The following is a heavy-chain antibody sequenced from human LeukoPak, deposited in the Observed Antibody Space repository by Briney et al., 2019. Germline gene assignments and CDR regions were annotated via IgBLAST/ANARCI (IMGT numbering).Heavy chain of an antibody. CDR1: GFTFSSYG. CDR2: ITDDATT. Sequence: GGSLRLSCAASGFTFSSYGMHWVRQAPGTGLVWVSRITDDATTTYADSVRGRFTISRDNAKNILYLQMNSLRAEDTAVYYCVRDRVGPDYWGQGTLVTVSS. D-gene: IGHD1-26*01. CDR3: VRDRVGPDY. V-gene: IGHV3-74*01. J-gene: IGHJ4*02.